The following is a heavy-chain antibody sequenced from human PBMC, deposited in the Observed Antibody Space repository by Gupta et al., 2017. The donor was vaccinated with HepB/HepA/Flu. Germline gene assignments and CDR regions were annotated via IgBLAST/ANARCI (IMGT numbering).Heavy chain of an antibody. CDR2: IYYSGNT. CDR3: AREFPSIGGYFDF. D-gene: IGHD2-21*01. Sequence: QVQLHASGPGLVGPYQPLSPTCTVSGDPIHRGAHYWTWIRQRPGQGLEWIGYIYYSGNTKFTPSLKSRIRMAVDTSKNQYSLKLTSVTVEDTAVYYCAREFPSIGGYFDFWGQGVLVTVTT. V-gene: IGHV4-30-4*08. J-gene: IGHJ4*02. CDR1: GDPIHRGAHY.